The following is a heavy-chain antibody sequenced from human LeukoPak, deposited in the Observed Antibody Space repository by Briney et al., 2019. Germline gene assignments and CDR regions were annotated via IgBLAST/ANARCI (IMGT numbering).Heavy chain of an antibody. Sequence: GGSLRLSCAASGFSFNSDWMDWVRQAPGRGLEWVANIKHDESEKNYLDSVKGRFTISRDNAQNSLYLQMNGLRVEDTAVYYCTRRLDDWGQGTLVTVSS. CDR1: GFSFNSDW. D-gene: IGHD3-16*01. CDR2: IKHDESEK. CDR3: TRRLDD. J-gene: IGHJ4*02. V-gene: IGHV3-7*01.